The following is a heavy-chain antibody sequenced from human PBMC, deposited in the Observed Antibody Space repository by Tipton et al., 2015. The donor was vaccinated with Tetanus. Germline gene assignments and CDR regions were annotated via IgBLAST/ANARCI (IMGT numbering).Heavy chain of an antibody. Sequence: TLSLTCAVTGGSISGPNWWSWVRQIPGKGLEWLAYISSSGSSNSNYFLKSRITMSRDTSKNQFSLKLASVTAADTAMYFCARANYDSSKKGPFDSWGQGILVIVSA. V-gene: IGHV4-4*01. CDR1: GGSISGPNW. CDR2: ISSSGSS. CDR3: ARANYDSSKKGPFDS. J-gene: IGHJ4*02. D-gene: IGHD3-3*01.